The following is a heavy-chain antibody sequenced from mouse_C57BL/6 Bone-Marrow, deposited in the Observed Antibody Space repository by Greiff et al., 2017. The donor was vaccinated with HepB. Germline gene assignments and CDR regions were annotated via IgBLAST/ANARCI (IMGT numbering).Heavy chain of an antibody. CDR1: GYTFTSYW. V-gene: IGHV1-69*01. CDR2: IDPSDSYT. CDR3: ARSYYVGYYYAMDY. J-gene: IGHJ4*01. Sequence: VQLQQPGAELVMPGASVKLSCKASGYTFTSYWMHWVKQRPGQGLEWIGEIDPSDSYTNYNQKFKGKSTLTVDKSSSTAYMQLSSLTSEDSAVYYCARSYYVGYYYAMDYWGQGTSVTVSS. D-gene: IGHD1-1*01.